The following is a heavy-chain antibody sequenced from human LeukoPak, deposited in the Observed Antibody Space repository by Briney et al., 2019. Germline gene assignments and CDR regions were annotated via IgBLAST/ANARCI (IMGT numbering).Heavy chain of an antibody. CDR2: IRYDGSNK. Sequence: GGSLRLSCAASGFTFSSYGMHWVRQAPGKGLEWVAFIRYDGSNKYYADSVKGRFTISRDNSKNTLFLQMNSLRAEDTAVYYCASGDYGDYGYYFDYWGQGTLVTVSS. D-gene: IGHD4-17*01. CDR3: ASGDYGDYGYYFDY. CDR1: GFTFSSYG. V-gene: IGHV3-30*02. J-gene: IGHJ4*02.